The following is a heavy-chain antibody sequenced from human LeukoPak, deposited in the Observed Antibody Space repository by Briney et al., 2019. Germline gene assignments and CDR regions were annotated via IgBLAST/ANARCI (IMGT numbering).Heavy chain of an antibody. CDR1: GFTFSSYS. CDR2: ISRSGSTI. V-gene: IGHV3-48*01. Sequence: GGALRLSCAASGFTFSSYSMNWVRQAPGKGLEWVSYISRSGSTIYHADSVKGRFTISRDNSKNTLYLQMNSLRAEDTAVYYCAISMDYSDTSAADPWGQGTLVTVSS. D-gene: IGHD3-22*01. J-gene: IGHJ5*02. CDR3: AISMDYSDTSAADP.